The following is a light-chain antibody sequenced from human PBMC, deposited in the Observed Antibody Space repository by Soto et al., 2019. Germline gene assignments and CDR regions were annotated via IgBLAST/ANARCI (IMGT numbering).Light chain of an antibody. CDR2: GAA. Sequence: VMTVSLDNKYVSPGERATLSCRASQSVDSWLGWYQQKPGQAPMLLIYGAATRVTGIPDRFSGSGSGTDFTLTISRLEPEDFAVYHCQQYGDSITSAGGTKADI. CDR3: QQYGDSIT. CDR1: QSVDSW. J-gene: IGKJ4*01. V-gene: IGKV3-20*01.